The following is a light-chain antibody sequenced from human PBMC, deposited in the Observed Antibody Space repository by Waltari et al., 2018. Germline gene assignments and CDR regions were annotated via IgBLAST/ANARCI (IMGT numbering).Light chain of an antibody. CDR2: LAS. V-gene: IGKV1-27*01. J-gene: IGKJ1*01. CDR1: QGISHY. Sequence: DIQMTQSPSSLSASVGDRVTITCRASQGISHYLAWYQQKPGKVPQLLIYLASTLQSGVPSRFSGTGSGTEFTLTINGLQPDDSATYFCQQYDSFWSFGQGTKVEVK. CDR3: QQYDSFWS.